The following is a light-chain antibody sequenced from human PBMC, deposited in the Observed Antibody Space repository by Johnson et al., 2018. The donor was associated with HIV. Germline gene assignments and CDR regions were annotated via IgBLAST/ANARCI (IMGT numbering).Light chain of an antibody. CDR3: GTWDSSLSAGV. CDR1: NSNIGNNY. Sequence: QLVLTQPPSVSAAPGQKVTISCSGSNSNIGNNYVSWYQQLPGTAPKLLIYENNKRPSGIPDRFSGSKSGTSATLGITGLQTGDEADYYCGTWDSSLSAGVFGTGTKVTVL. J-gene: IGLJ1*01. CDR2: ENN. V-gene: IGLV1-51*01.